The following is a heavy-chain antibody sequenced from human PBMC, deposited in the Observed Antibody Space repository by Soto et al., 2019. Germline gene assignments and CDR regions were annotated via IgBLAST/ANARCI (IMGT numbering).Heavy chain of an antibody. CDR2: IYHSGST. CDR1: GYSISSGYY. J-gene: IGHJ6*02. Sequence: SETLSLTCTVSGYSISSGYYWGWIRQPPGKGLEWIGSIYHSGSTYYNPSLKSRVTISVDTSKNQFSLKLSSVTAADTAVYYCARGNRDYYYGMDVWGQGTTVTVSS. V-gene: IGHV4-38-2*02. CDR3: ARGNRDYYYGMDV.